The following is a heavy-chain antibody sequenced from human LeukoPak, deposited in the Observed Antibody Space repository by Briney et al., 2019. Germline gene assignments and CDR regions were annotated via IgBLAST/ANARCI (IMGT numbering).Heavy chain of an antibody. CDR1: GFTFSSYG. Sequence: PGGSLRLSCAASGFTFSSYGMHWVRQAPGKGLEWVAAISYDGSNKYYADSVKGRFTISRDNSKNTLYLQMNSLRAEDTAMYYCAKNRDRGVPTYYYDSSGSSHFDLCGRGTLVTVSS. J-gene: IGHJ2*01. V-gene: IGHV3-30*18. D-gene: IGHD3-22*01. CDR2: ISYDGSNK. CDR3: AKNRDRGVPTYYYDSSGSSHFDL.